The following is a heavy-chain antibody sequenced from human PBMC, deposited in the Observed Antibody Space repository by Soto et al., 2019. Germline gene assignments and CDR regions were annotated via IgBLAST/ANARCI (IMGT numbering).Heavy chain of an antibody. CDR1: GFTFSSYA. J-gene: IGHJ4*02. CDR3: AKDRWYYDSLSSEPFDY. D-gene: IGHD3-22*01. V-gene: IGHV3-23*01. Sequence: HPGGSLRLSCAASGFTFSSYAMSWVRQAPGKGLEWVSAISGSGGSTYYADSVKGRFTISRDNSKNTLYLQMNSLRAEDTAVYYCAKDRWYYDSLSSEPFDYWGQGTLVTVSS. CDR2: ISGSGGST.